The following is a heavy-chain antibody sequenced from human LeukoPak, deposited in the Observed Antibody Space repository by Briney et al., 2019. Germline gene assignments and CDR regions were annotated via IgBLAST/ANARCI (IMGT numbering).Heavy chain of an antibody. Sequence: SSETLSLTCAVYGGSFSGYYWSWIRQPPGKGLEWIGEINHSGSTNYNPPLKSRVTISVDTSKNQFSLKLSSVTAADTAVYYCASPAFGYYYYGMDVWGQGTTVTVSS. V-gene: IGHV4-34*01. CDR1: GGSFSGYY. D-gene: IGHD3-10*01. CDR2: INHSGST. J-gene: IGHJ6*02. CDR3: ASPAFGYYYYGMDV.